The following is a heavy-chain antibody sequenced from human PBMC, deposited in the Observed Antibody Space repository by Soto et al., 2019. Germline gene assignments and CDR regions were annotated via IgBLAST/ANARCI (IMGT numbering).Heavy chain of an antibody. CDR1: GYTFTSYY. Sequence: ASVKVSCKASGYTFTSYYMHWVRQAPGQGLEWMGIINPSGGSTSYAQKFQGRVTMTRDTSTSTVYMELSSLRSEDTAVYYRARGASSSWYLNYYGMDVWGQGTTVTVSS. D-gene: IGHD6-13*01. J-gene: IGHJ6*02. CDR3: ARGASSSWYLNYYGMDV. V-gene: IGHV1-46*01. CDR2: INPSGGST.